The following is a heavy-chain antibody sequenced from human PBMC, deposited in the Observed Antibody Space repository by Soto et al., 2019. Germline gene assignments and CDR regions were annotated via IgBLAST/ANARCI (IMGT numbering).Heavy chain of an antibody. V-gene: IGHV1-46*03. CDR2: INPSGGST. D-gene: IGHD3-22*01. Sequence: RLDWMGIINPSGGSTSYAQKFQGRVTMTRDTSTSTVYMELSSLRSEDTAVYYCARATSTRWGYDSSGYDDDYWGQGTLVTVSS. CDR3: ARATSTRWGYDSSGYDDDY. J-gene: IGHJ4*02.